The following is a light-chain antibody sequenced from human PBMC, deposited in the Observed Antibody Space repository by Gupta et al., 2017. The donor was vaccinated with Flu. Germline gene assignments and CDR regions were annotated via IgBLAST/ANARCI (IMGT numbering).Light chain of an antibody. V-gene: IGLV1-51*02. CDR1: GSNIGRNY. J-gene: IGLJ3*02. CDR3: GTWDYSLTNGRV. CDR2: DDN. Sequence: QTVLTQPPSVSAAPGQTVTISCSGSGSNIGRNYVSWYQQLPGTVPKLLIHDDNKRLSGIPDRFSGSRSGTSATLTITGLQTGDEADYYCGTWDYSLTNGRVFGGGTKLTVL.